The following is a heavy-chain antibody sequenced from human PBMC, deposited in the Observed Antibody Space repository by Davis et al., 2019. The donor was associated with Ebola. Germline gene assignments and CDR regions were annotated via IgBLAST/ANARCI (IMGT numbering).Heavy chain of an antibody. CDR2: IAVYNGDT. D-gene: IGHD6-13*01. J-gene: IGHJ6*02. CDR3: ARIAAEFDYGMDV. V-gene: IGHV1-18*01. Sequence: ASVKVSCKASGYSFTTYILTWVRQAPGQGLEWMGWIAVYNGDTKYAHNIQGRVTMSTEISTNTVYMELRGLRSDDTAVYFCARIAAEFDYGMDVWGQGTTVTVSS. CDR1: GYSFTTYI.